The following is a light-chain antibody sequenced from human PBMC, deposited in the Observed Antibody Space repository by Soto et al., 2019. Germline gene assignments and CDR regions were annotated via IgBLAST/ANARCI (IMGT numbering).Light chain of an antibody. J-gene: IGKJ5*01. CDR2: DAS. CDR3: QQRSNWPPIT. V-gene: IGKV3-11*01. CDR1: QSVSSY. Sequence: EVVLTQSLATLSLSPGERATLSCGASQSVSSYLAWYQQKPGQAPRLLIYDASNRATGIPARFSGSGSGTDFTLTISSLEPEDFAVYYCQQRSNWPPITFGQGTRLEI.